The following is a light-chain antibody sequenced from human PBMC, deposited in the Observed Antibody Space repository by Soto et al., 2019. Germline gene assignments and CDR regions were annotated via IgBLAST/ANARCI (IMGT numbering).Light chain of an antibody. CDR1: SSNIGAGYD. J-gene: IGLJ3*02. Sequence: QSVLTQPPSVSGAPGQRVTISCTGSSSNIGAGYDVHWYQQLPGTAPKLLIYGNTNRLSGVPDRFSGSKSDTSASLAITGLQDEDEADYYCQSYDDSLSCSVFGGGTKLTVL. CDR3: QSYDDSLSCSV. CDR2: GNT. V-gene: IGLV1-40*01.